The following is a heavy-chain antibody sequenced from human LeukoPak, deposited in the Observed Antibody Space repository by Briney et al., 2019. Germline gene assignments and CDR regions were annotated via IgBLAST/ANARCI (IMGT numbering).Heavy chain of an antibody. CDR1: GFIFTDYG. D-gene: IGHD1/OR15-1a*01. Sequence: GGSLRLSCAASGFIFTDYGMHWVRQAPGKGLEWLTFIRYDGSAKYYADSVKGRFTISRDNSKNTLYLQMNSLTSVDTAVYYCAKEGTASNPSDLDHWGQGILVTVSS. V-gene: IGHV3-30*02. CDR3: AKEGTASNPSDLDH. CDR2: IRYDGSAK. J-gene: IGHJ4*02.